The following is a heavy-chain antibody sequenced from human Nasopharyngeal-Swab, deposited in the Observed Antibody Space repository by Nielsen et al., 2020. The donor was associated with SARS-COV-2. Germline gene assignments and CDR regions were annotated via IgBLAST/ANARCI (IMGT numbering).Heavy chain of an antibody. CDR1: GFTFGDYA. J-gene: IGHJ3*02. Sequence: GGSLRLSCTTSGFTFGDYAMSWFRQAPGKGLEWVGFIRSKTYGGAPEYAASVKGRFTISRDGAESIAYLQMNSLETEDTGVYYCAKDTALYLAFDIWGQGTMVTVSS. CDR2: IRSKTYGGAP. CDR3: AKDTALYLAFDI. V-gene: IGHV3-49*01. D-gene: IGHD3-9*01.